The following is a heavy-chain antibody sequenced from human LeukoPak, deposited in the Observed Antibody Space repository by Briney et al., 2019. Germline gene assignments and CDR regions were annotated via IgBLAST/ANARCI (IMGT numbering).Heavy chain of an antibody. Sequence: GASVNVSCKASGGTFSSYAISWVRQAPGQGLEWMGRIIPIFGIANYAQKFQGRVTITADKSTSTAYMELSSLRSEDTAVYYCARGMGYSNYYFDYWGQGTLVTVSS. D-gene: IGHD4-11*01. CDR3: ARGMGYSNYYFDY. CDR2: IIPIFGIA. J-gene: IGHJ4*02. CDR1: GGTFSSYA. V-gene: IGHV1-69*04.